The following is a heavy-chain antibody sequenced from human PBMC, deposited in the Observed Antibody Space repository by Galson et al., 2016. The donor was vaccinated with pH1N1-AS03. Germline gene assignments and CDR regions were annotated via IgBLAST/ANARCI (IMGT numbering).Heavy chain of an antibody. J-gene: IGHJ3*02. V-gene: IGHV4-34*01. CDR1: GGSFNNYY. CDR3: ARGSYCSGWYRGRNAFDI. CDR2: INHSGST. Sequence: ETLSLTCAVYGGSFNNYYWNWIRQSPGKGLEWVGEINHSGSTDYNPSLKSRVTISVDPSKNQISLNLNSVTAADTAVYYCARGSYCSGWYRGRNAFDIWGQGTMVTVSS. D-gene: IGHD6-19*01.